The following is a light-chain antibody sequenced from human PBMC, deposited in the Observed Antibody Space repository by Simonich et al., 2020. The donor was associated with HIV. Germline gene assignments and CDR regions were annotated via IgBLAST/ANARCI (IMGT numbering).Light chain of an antibody. CDR2: LGS. V-gene: IGKV2-28*01. CDR1: QSLLGSNGYKY. CDR3: MQALQTPFT. J-gene: IGKJ3*01. Sequence: DIVMTQSPLSMPVTPGEPASISCGSSQSLLGSNGYKYFDWYLQNPGQSPQLLIYLGSNRASGVPDRFSGSGSGTDFTLKISRVEAEDVGVYYCMQALQTPFTFGPGTRVDIK.